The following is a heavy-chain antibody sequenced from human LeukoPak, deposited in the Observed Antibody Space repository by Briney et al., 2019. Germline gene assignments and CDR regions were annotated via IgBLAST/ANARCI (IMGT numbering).Heavy chain of an antibody. CDR1: GGSISNYY. D-gene: IGHD6-19*01. CDR2: MYYSGST. CDR3: ARLPGISVAGKAIDC. Sequence: SETLSLTCTVSGGSISNYYWSWIRQPPGKGLEWIGYMYYSGSTNYNPSLKSRVTISVDTSNNQFSLKLSSVTAADTAVYYCARLPGISVAGKAIDCWGQGTLVTVSS. J-gene: IGHJ4*02. V-gene: IGHV4-59*01.